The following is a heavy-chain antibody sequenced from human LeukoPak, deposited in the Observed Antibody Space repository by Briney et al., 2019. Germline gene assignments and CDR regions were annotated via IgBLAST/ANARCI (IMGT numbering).Heavy chain of an antibody. V-gene: IGHV3-49*04. CDR3: TRDLPVGPAYFDY. J-gene: IGHJ4*02. CDR2: IRSKAYGGTT. D-gene: IGHD1-26*01. Sequence: GGSLRLSYTASGFTFGDYAMSWVRQAPGKGLEWVGFIRSKAYGGTTEYAASVKGRFTISRDDSKSIAYLQMNSLKTEDTAVYYCTRDLPVGPAYFDYWGQGTLVTVSS. CDR1: GFTFGDYA.